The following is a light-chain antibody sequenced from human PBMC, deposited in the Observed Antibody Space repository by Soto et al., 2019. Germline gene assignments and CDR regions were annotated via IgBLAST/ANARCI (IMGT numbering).Light chain of an antibody. CDR3: QQYGSSPRSPADMYT. CDR2: GAS. J-gene: IGKJ2*01. V-gene: IGKV3-20*01. Sequence: EIVLTQSPGTLSLSPGERATLSCRASQSVSSSYLAWYQQKPGQAPRLLIYGASSRATGIPDRFSGSGSGTDFTLTISRLEPEDFAVYYCQQYGSSPRSPADMYTFGQGTKLEIK. CDR1: QSVSSSY.